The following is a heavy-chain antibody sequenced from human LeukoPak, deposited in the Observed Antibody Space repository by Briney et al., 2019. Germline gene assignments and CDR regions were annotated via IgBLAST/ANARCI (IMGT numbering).Heavy chain of an antibody. Sequence: SETLSLTCTVSGGSISSYYWSWIRQPPGKGLEWIGYIYYSGSTNYNPSLKSRVTISVDTSKNQFSLKLSSVTAADTAVYYCASTCIWSSFDYWGQGTLVTVSS. V-gene: IGHV4-59*01. D-gene: IGHD3-3*01. J-gene: IGHJ4*02. CDR1: GGSISSYY. CDR3: ASTCIWSSFDY. CDR2: IYYSGST.